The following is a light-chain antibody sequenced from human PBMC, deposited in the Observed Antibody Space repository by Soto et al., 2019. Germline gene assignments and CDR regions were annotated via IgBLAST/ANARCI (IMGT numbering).Light chain of an antibody. CDR2: SNN. V-gene: IGLV1-44*01. Sequence: QSVLTQPPSASGTPGQRVTISCSGSSSKIGSNTVSWYQQLPGTAPKLLIYSNNRRPSGVPERFSGSNSGTSAPLAISGLQSEDEADYYCAAWDDSLNGFYVFGTGTKVTVL. J-gene: IGLJ1*01. CDR1: SSKIGSNT. CDR3: AAWDDSLNGFYV.